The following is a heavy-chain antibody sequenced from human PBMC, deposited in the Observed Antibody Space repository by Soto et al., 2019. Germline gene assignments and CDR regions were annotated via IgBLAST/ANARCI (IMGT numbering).Heavy chain of an antibody. Sequence: EVQLVESGGGLVKPGGSLRLSCAVSGFTFNSYSMNWVRQAPGKGLEWVSSISNFSNYMYSTDSVKGGFTISRDNASTALYRQMNSLRAEDTAVYYCARAGGYSRTTPNPIAYDMYVWGQVTTVTVSS. CDR1: GFTFNSYS. D-gene: IGHD6-13*01. CDR2: ISNFSNYM. CDR3: ARAGGYSRTTPNPIAYDMYV. V-gene: IGHV3-21*06. J-gene: IGHJ6*02.